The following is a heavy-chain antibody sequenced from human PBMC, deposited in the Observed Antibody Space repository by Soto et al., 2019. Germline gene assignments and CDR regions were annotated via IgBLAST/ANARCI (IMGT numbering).Heavy chain of an antibody. CDR3: AATWGSDYYYGMDV. J-gene: IGHJ6*02. D-gene: IGHD7-27*01. CDR2: INPNSGGT. CDR1: GYTFTGYY. Sequence: QVQLVQSGAEVKKPGASVKVSCKASGYTFTGYYMHWVRQAPGQGLEWMGWINPNSGGTNYAQKFQGWVTMTTDTSISTAYMELSRLRSDDTAVYYCAATWGSDYYYGMDVWGQGTTVTVSS. V-gene: IGHV1-2*04.